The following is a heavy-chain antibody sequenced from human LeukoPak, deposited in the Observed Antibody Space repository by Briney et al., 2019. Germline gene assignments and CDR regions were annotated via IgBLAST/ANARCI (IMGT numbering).Heavy chain of an antibody. V-gene: IGHV3-30*02. CDR3: AKGMGDYYDSSEPFDI. J-gene: IGHJ3*02. D-gene: IGHD3-22*01. CDR1: GFTFSRYA. CDR2: IRYDGSNK. Sequence: PGGSLRLSCAASGFTFSRYAMHWVRQAPGKGLEWVAFIRYDGSNKYYADSVKGRFTISRDNSKNTLYLQMNSLRAEDTAVYYCAKGMGDYYDSSEPFDIWGQGTMVTASS.